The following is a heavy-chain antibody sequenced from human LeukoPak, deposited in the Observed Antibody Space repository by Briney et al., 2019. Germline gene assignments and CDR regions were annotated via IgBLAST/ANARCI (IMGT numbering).Heavy chain of an antibody. Sequence: SETLSLTCTVSGGSISSVGYYWSWIRQHPGKGLEWIGYIYSSGSTYYNPSLKSRVTISVDTSNDQFSLKLSSVTAADTAVYYCARDYSGYSNFDYWGQGTLVTVSS. CDR2: IYSSGST. CDR1: GGSISSVGYY. V-gene: IGHV4-30-4*08. CDR3: ARDYSGYSNFDY. J-gene: IGHJ4*02. D-gene: IGHD3-22*01.